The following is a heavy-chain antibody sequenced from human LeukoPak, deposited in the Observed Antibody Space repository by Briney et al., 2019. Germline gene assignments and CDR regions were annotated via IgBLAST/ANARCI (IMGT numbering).Heavy chain of an antibody. CDR2: IYTSGST. J-gene: IGHJ6*03. V-gene: IGHV4-4*07. Sequence: SETLSLTCTVSGGSISSYYWSWIRQPAGKGLEWIGRIYTSGSTNYNPSPKSRVTMSVDTSKNQFSLKLSSVTAADTAVYYCARVQARDYYYYYYMDVWGKGTTVTVSS. CDR3: ARVQARDYYYYYYMDV. CDR1: GGSISSYY. D-gene: IGHD3-10*01.